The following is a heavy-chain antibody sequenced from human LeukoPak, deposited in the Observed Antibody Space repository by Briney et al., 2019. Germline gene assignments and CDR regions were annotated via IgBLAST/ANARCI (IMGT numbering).Heavy chain of an antibody. J-gene: IGHJ4*02. CDR1: GSTFSSYG. D-gene: IGHD5-18*01. V-gene: IGHV3-30*18. CDR3: AKDRTSGYSYGYYFDY. Sequence: GRSLRLSCAASGSTFSSYGVHWVRQAPGKGLEWVAVISYDGSNKYYADSVKGRFTISRDNSKNTLYLQMNSLRAEDTAVYCAKDRTSGYSYGYYFDYWGQGTLVTVSS. CDR2: ISYDGSNK.